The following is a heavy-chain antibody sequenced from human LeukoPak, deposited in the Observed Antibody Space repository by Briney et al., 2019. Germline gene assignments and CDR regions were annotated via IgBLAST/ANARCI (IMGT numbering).Heavy chain of an antibody. V-gene: IGHV4-4*07. J-gene: IGHJ4*02. CDR3: ARDPSYCSGGSCYASYYFDY. CDR2: IYTSGST. CDR1: GGSISSYC. D-gene: IGHD2-15*01. Sequence: PSETLSLTCTVSGGSISSYCWSWIRQPAGKGLEWIGRIYTSGSTNYNPSLKSRVTMSVDTSKNQFSLKLSSVTAADTAVYYCARDPSYCSGGSCYASYYFDYWGQGTLVTVSS.